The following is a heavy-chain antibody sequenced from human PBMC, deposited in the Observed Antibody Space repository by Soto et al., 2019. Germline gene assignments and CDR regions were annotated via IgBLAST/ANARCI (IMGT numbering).Heavy chain of an antibody. CDR1: GGTFSSYA. V-gene: IGHV1-69*13. J-gene: IGHJ4*02. Sequence: SVKVSCKASGGTFSSYAISWVRQAPGQGLEWMGGIIPIFGTANYAQKFQGRVTITADESTSTAYMELSSLRSEDTAVYYCARGRSGSYYFDYWGQGTLVTVSS. D-gene: IGHD1-26*01. CDR2: IIPIFGTA. CDR3: ARGRSGSYYFDY.